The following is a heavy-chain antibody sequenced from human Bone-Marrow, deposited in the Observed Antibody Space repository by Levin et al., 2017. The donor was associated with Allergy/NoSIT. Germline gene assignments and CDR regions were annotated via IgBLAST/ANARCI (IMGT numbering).Heavy chain of an antibody. CDR3: ARDRGEWTLAD. J-gene: IGHJ4*02. V-gene: IGHV3-11*01. CDR2: ISSLGSTI. CDR1: GFTFSDYY. Sequence: GGSLRLSCEASGFTFSDYYMNWIRQAPGKGLEWVAYISSLGSTINYADSVKGRFTISRDNAENSLYLQMNSLRAEDTAVYYCARDRGEWTLADWGQGTLVTVSS. D-gene: IGHD3-16*01.